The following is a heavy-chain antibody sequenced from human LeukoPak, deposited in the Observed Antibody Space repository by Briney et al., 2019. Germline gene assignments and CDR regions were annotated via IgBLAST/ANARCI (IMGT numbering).Heavy chain of an antibody. J-gene: IGHJ6*03. CDR3: AREITGTTVRFYYYMDV. Sequence: GASVKVSCKASGYTFTGYYMHWVRQAPGQGLEWMGGIIPIFGTANYAQKFQGRVTITADESTSTAYMELSSLRSEDTAVYYCAREITGTTVRFYYYMDVWGKGTTVTVSS. CDR1: GYTFTGYY. CDR2: IIPIFGTA. D-gene: IGHD1-7*01. V-gene: IGHV1-69*13.